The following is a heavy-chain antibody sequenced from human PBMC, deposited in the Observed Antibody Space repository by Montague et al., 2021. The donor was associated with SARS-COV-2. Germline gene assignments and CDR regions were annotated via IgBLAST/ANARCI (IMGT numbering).Heavy chain of an antibody. CDR1: GDSIRESH. V-gene: IGHV4-4*09. D-gene: IGHD1-20*01. CDR3: ARLTGSRVYYYHYGLDV. J-gene: IGHJ6*02. Sequence: SETLSLTCTVSGDSIRESHWSWIRQPPGKGLEWIGYIDNSGSTNYNPALESRVTLTVSASNNQFYLTLRSVAAADTAVYYCARLTGSRVYYYHYGLDVWGQGTMVTVSS. CDR2: IDNSGST.